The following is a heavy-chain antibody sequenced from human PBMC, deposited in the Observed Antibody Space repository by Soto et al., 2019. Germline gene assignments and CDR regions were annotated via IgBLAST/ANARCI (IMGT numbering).Heavy chain of an antibody. CDR1: GGSFSGYY. V-gene: IGHV4-34*01. Sequence: PSETLSLTCAVYGGSFSGYYWSWIRQPPGKGLEWIGEINHSGSTNYNPSLKSRVTISVDTSKNQFSLKLSSVTAADTAVYYCARGRGSSSNYYYYMDVWGKGTTVTVSS. CDR2: INHSGST. D-gene: IGHD6-19*01. J-gene: IGHJ6*03. CDR3: ARGRGSSSNYYYYMDV.